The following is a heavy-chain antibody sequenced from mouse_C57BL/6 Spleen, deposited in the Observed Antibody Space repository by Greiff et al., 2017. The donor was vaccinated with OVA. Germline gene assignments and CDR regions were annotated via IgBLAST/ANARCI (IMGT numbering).Heavy chain of an antibody. CDR1: GYTFTDYY. Sequence: VQLQQSGPVLVKPGASVKMSCKASGYTFTDYYMNWVKQSHGKSLEWIGVINPYNGGTSYNQKFKGKATLTVDKSSSTAYMELNSLTSEDSAVYYCASLQAYYGSSRMDYWGQGTSVTVSS. CDR2: INPYNGGT. J-gene: IGHJ4*01. V-gene: IGHV1-19*01. CDR3: ASLQAYYGSSRMDY. D-gene: IGHD1-1*01.